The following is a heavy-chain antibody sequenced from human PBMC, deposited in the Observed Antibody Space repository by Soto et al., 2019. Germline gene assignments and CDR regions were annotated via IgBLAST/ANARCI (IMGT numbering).Heavy chain of an antibody. Sequence: QVQLVQSGAEVKKPGSSVKVSCKASGGTFSSYAISWVRQAPGQGLEWMGGIIPIFGTGNYAQKFQGRVTITADESTSTAYMELSRLRSEDTAVYYCARTRTSSCPVGCWFDPWGQGTLVTVSS. CDR2: IIPIFGTG. J-gene: IGHJ5*02. D-gene: IGHD2-15*01. V-gene: IGHV1-69*12. CDR3: ARTRTSSCPVGCWFDP. CDR1: GGTFSSYA.